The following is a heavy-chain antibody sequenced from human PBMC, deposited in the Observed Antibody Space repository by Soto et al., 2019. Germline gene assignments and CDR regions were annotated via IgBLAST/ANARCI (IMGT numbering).Heavy chain of an antibody. D-gene: IGHD3-10*01. J-gene: IGHJ4*02. Sequence: SVKVSCKASGVTFSSETLGWVRQAPGQGLEWVGGIIPLFGTASYAQKFQGRVTITADESTSAVYMELSSLRSDDTAVYFCATELGENPASPFDAWGQGTLVTSPQ. CDR3: ATELGENPASPFDA. CDR1: GVTFSSET. V-gene: IGHV1-69*13. CDR2: IIPLFGTA.